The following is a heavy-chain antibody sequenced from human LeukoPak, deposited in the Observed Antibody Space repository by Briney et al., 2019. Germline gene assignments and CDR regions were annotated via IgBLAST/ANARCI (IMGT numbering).Heavy chain of an antibody. Sequence: GGSLRLSCAASGFTFSSYWMHWVRQAPGKGLVWVSRINSDGSSTSYADSVKGRFTISRDNAKNSLYLQMNSLRAEDTAVYYCASARDYGDSRKLSHFDYWGQGTLVTVSS. J-gene: IGHJ4*02. CDR3: ASARDYGDSRKLSHFDY. CDR2: INSDGSST. D-gene: IGHD4-17*01. V-gene: IGHV3-74*01. CDR1: GFTFSSYW.